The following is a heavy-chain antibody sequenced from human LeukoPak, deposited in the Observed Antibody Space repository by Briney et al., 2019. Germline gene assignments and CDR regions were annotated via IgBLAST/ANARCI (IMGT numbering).Heavy chain of an antibody. CDR2: IYHSGST. D-gene: IGHD6-19*01. CDR3: ARVNFGIAVAGLYYFDY. Sequence: SATLSLTCAVSGYSISSGYYWGWIRQPPGKGLEWIGSIYHSGSTYYNPSLKSRVTISVDTSKNQFSLKLSSVTAADTAVYYCARVNFGIAVAGLYYFDYWGQGTLVTVSS. V-gene: IGHV4-38-2*01. J-gene: IGHJ4*02. CDR1: GYSISSGYY.